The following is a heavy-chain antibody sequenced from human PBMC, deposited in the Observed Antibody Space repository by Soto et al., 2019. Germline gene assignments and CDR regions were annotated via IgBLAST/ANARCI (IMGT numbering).Heavy chain of an antibody. D-gene: IGHD3-10*01. CDR3: ARQMVRGVPNYYYYMDV. J-gene: IGHJ6*03. CDR1: GYSFTSYW. CDR2: IYPGDSDT. Sequence: PGESLKISCKGSGYSFTSYWIGWVRQMPGKGLEWMGIIYPGDSDTRYSPSFQGQVTISADKSISTAYLQWSSLKASDTAMYYCARQMVRGVPNYYYYMDVWGKGTTVTVSS. V-gene: IGHV5-51*01.